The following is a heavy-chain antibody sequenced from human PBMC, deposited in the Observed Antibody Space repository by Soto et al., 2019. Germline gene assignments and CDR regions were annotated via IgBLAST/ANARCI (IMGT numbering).Heavy chain of an antibody. CDR1: GGTFRNYP. Sequence: QVQLVQSGTEVKKPGSSVKVSCKASGGTFRNYPINWVRQAPGQGLEWMGSIFPLTDIPDYAQNFQARLTISADKSTSTAYMELSSLTSDDTAMYFCARGPLVVLNYFESWGQGALGTVSS. CDR2: IFPLTDIP. J-gene: IGHJ4*02. V-gene: IGHV1-69*02. CDR3: ARGPLVVLNYFES.